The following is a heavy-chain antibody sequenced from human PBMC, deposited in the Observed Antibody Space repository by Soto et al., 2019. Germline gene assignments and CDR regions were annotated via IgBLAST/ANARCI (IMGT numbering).Heavy chain of an antibody. Sequence: QVQLVQSGAEGKKPGASVKVSCKASGYTFTIYAMHWVLQSPGQRLEWMGWLNAGNGNTKYSQKFQGRVTITRDTSASTAYMELSSLRSEDTAVYYCAGSIVVVTAADYWGQVTLVTVSS. CDR2: LNAGNGNT. J-gene: IGHJ4*02. D-gene: IGHD2-21*02. CDR1: GYTFTIYA. V-gene: IGHV1-3*01. CDR3: AGSIVVVTAADY.